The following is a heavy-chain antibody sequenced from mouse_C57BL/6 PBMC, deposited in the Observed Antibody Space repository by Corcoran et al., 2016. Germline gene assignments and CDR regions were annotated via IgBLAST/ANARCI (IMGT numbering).Heavy chain of an antibody. D-gene: IGHD2-12*01. V-gene: IGHV1-76*01. CDR1: GYTFTDYY. J-gene: IGHJ4*01. CDR3: AREDYTLYAMDY. Sequence: QVQLKQSGAELVRPGASVKLSCKASGYTFTDYYINWVKQRPGQGLEWIARIYPGSGNTYYNEKFKGKATLTAEKSSSTAYMQLSSLTSEDSAVYFCAREDYTLYAMDYWGQGTSVTVSS. CDR2: IYPGSGNT.